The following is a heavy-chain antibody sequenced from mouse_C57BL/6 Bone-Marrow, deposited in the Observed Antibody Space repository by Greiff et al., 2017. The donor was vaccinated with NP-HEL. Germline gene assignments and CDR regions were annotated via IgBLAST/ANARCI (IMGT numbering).Heavy chain of an antibody. Sequence: QVQLQQPGAELVMPGASVKLSCKASGYTFTSYWMHWVKQRPGQGLEWIGEIDPSDSYTNYNQKFKGKSTLTVDKSSSTAYMQLSSLTSEDSAVYYCASEPRSTVRAYYYAMDYWGQGTSVTVSS. CDR2: IDPSDSYT. J-gene: IGHJ4*01. CDR3: ASEPRSTVRAYYYAMDY. D-gene: IGHD1-1*01. CDR1: GYTFTSYW. V-gene: IGHV1-69*01.